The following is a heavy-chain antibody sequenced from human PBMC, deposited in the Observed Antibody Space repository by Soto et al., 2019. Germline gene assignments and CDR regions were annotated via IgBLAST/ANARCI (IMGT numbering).Heavy chain of an antibody. CDR1: GYTFTSYA. CDR2: INAGNGNT. V-gene: IGHV1-3*01. D-gene: IGHD3-3*01. Sequence: ASVKVSCKASGYTFTSYAMHWVRQAPGQRLEWMGWINAGNGNTKYSQKFQGRVTITRDTSASTAYMELSSLRSEDTAVYYCARDQYDFSSYSSGWFDPWGQGTLVTVSS. CDR3: ARDQYDFSSYSSGWFDP. J-gene: IGHJ5*02.